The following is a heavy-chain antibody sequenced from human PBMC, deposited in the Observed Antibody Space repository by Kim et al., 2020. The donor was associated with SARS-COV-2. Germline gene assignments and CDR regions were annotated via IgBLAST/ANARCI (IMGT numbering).Heavy chain of an antibody. D-gene: IGHD3-10*01. CDR1: GFTFGDYA. V-gene: IGHV3-49*04. Sequence: GGSLRLSCTASGFTFGDYAMSWVRQAPGKGLEWVGFIRSKAYGGTTEYAASVKGRFTISRDDSKSIAYLQMNSLKTEGTAVYYGTRAPRLLLWFGERHDDYYLDCCGQETLVTVSA. CDR2: IRSKAYGGTT. J-gene: IGHJ4*02. CDR3: TRAPRLLLWFGERHDDYYLDC.